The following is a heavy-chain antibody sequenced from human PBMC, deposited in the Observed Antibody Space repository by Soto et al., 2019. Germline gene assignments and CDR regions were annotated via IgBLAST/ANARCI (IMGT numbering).Heavy chain of an antibody. CDR2: IYYSGST. V-gene: IGHV4-59*08. D-gene: IGHD6-13*01. Sequence: QVQLQESGPGLVKPSETLSLTCTVSGGSISSYYWSWIRQPPGKGLEWIGYIYYSGSTNYTPSLKSRVTISVDTSKNQFSLKLSSVTAADTAVYYCARGSTGYSSSWYRYWGQGTLVTVSS. CDR3: ARGSTGYSSSWYRY. CDR1: GGSISSYY. J-gene: IGHJ4*02.